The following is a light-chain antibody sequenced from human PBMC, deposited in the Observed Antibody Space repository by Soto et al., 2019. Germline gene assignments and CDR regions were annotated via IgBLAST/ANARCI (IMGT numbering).Light chain of an antibody. CDR1: SSNIGNNY. J-gene: IGLJ1*01. Sequence: QSVLTQPPSVSAARGQKVTVSCCGSSSNIGNNYVSWYQQLPGTAPKLLIYENNKRPSGIPDRFSGSKSGTSATLGITRLQTGDEADNYGGTWDSSRSVYVFGTGSKVTVL. CDR2: ENN. V-gene: IGLV1-51*02. CDR3: GTWDSSRSVYV.